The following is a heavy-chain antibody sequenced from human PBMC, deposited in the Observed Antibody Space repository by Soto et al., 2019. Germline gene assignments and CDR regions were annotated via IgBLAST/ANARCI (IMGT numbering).Heavy chain of an antibody. D-gene: IGHD6-13*01. J-gene: IGHJ3*02. Sequence: ASVKVSCKVSGYTLTELSMHWVLQSPLKWLEWMGGFDPEDGETIYAQKFQGRVTMTEDTSTDTAYMELSSLRSEDTAVYYCATDRLPKYSSSWYRAFDIWGQGTMVT. CDR3: ATDRLPKYSSSWYRAFDI. CDR1: GYTLTELS. CDR2: FDPEDGET. V-gene: IGHV1-24*01.